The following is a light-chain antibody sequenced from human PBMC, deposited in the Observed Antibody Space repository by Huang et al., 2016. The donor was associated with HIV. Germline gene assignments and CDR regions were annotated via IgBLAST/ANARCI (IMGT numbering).Light chain of an antibody. CDR3: QQSYSTPRT. J-gene: IGKJ2*01. V-gene: IGKV1-39*01. CDR1: QSIRSY. CDR2: AAS. Sequence: DIQMTQSPSSLSASVGDRVTITCRASQSIRSYLNWYQQKPGKAPKLLIYAASSLQSGVPSRFSCSGSGTDFTLTISSLQPEDFATYYCQQSYSTPRTFGQGTKLEIK.